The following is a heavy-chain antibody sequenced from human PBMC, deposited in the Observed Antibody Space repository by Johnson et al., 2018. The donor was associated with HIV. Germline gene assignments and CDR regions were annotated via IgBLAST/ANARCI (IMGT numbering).Heavy chain of an antibody. CDR1: GFTFSSYA. CDR3: ARGPILEWLSGDGFDI. Sequence: LLVESGGGLVQPGGSLRLSCAASGFTFSSYAMHWVRQVPGTGLEWVSGISWNSGSIAYADSVKGRFTISRDNSKNTLYLQMNSLRAEDTAMYYCARGPILEWLSGDGFDIWGQGTMVTVSS. D-gene: IGHD3-3*01. J-gene: IGHJ3*02. V-gene: IGHV3-9*01. CDR2: ISWNSGSI.